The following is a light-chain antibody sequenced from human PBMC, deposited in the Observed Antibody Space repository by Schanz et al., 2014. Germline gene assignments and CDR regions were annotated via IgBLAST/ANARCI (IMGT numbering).Light chain of an antibody. J-gene: IGLJ3*02. CDR2: DVS. Sequence: QSVLTQPASVSGSPGQSITISCTGTSSDIGDYNYVSWYQQHPGKAPKLIIYDVSSRPSGVSNRFSGSKSGNTASLTISGLQAEDEANYYCSSYTSRRKRKSGVFGGGTKLTVL. CDR1: SSDIGDYNY. CDR3: SSYTSRRKRKSGV. V-gene: IGLV2-14*01.